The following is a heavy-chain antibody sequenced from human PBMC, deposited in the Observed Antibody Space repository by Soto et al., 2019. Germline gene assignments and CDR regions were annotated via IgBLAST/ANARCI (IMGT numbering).Heavy chain of an antibody. CDR3: ARFCSGGSCYSDSYYGMDV. D-gene: IGHD2-15*01. V-gene: IGHV1-18*01. Sequence: QVQLVQSGAEVKKPGASVKVSCKASGYTFTSYGISWVRQAPGQGLEWMGWISAYNGNTNYAQKLQGRVTMTTDTSTSTAYIELRSLRSDDTAVYYCARFCSGGSCYSDSYYGMDVWGQGTTVTVSS. J-gene: IGHJ6*02. CDR1: GYTFTSYG. CDR2: ISAYNGNT.